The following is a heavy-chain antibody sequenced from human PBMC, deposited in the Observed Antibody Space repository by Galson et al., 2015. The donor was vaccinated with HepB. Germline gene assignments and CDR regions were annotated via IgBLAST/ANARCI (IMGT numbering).Heavy chain of an antibody. CDR3: ATAINWPSYYYEDGGPI. V-gene: IGHV1-69*13. D-gene: IGHD3-22*01. CDR1: GGTFSSYA. Sequence: SVKVSCKASGGTFSSYAISWVRQAPGQGLEWMGGIIPIFGTANYAQKSQGRVTITADESTSTAYMELSSLRSEDTAVYYCATAINWPSYYYEDGGPIWGQGTMVTVSS. J-gene: IGHJ3*02. CDR2: IIPIFGTA.